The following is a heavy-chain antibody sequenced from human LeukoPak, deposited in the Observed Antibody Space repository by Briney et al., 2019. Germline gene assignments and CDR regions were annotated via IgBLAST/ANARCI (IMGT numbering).Heavy chain of an antibody. CDR2: INPDGNKK. J-gene: IGHJ4*02. CDR1: GFTFSGYY. Sequence: GGSLRLSCAASGFTFSGYYMSWVRQAPGKGLEWVASINPDGNKKYSADSVKGRFTISRDNAENSLYLQMNSLRVEDTAFYYCARDLAYSRLDYWGQGMLVTVSS. D-gene: IGHD5-18*01. V-gene: IGHV3-7*01. CDR3: ARDLAYSRLDY.